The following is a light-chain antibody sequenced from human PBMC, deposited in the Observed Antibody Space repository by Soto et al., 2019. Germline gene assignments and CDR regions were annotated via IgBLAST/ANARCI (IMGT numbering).Light chain of an antibody. CDR2: KAS. Sequence: DIQMTQSPSTLSASVGDRVTITCRASQSISSWLAWYQQKPGKAPKLLIYKASCLESGVPSRFSGSGSGTTFTLTISSLQPDDFATYYCQQYNSIPYTFGQGTKLEIK. J-gene: IGKJ2*01. CDR3: QQYNSIPYT. CDR1: QSISSW. V-gene: IGKV1-5*03.